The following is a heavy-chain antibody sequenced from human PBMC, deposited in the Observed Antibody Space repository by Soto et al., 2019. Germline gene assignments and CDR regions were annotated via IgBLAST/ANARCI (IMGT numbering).Heavy chain of an antibody. J-gene: IGHJ4*02. Sequence: PSETLSLTCAVYGGSFSGYYWSWIRQPPGKGLEWIGKINHSESTSYNPSLKSRVTISVDTSKNQFSLKLSSVTAADTAVYYCARGKTYCTGGSCYEHFDYWGQGTLVTVSS. CDR1: GGSFSGYY. CDR3: ARGKTYCTGGSCYEHFDY. V-gene: IGHV4-34*01. CDR2: INHSEST. D-gene: IGHD2-15*01.